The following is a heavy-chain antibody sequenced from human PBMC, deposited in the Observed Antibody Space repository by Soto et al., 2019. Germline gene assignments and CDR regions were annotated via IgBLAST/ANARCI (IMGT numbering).Heavy chain of an antibody. D-gene: IGHD2-15*01. J-gene: IGHJ4*02. CDR2: IYYSGST. Sequence: LLQLRKTLSLTCTVSGGSISSSSYSWGWIRQPPGKGLEWIGSIYYSGSTYYNPSLKSRVTISVDTSKNQFSLKLSSVTAADTAVYYCARHLTGYYFDYWGQGTLVTVSS. CDR1: GGSISSSSYS. V-gene: IGHV4-39*01. CDR3: ARHLTGYYFDY.